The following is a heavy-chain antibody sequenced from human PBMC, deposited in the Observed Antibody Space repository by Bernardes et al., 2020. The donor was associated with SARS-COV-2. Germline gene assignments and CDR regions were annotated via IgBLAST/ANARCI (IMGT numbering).Heavy chain of an antibody. CDR2: ISYDGSNK. J-gene: IGHJ4*02. CDR3: AKGGWYYDSSGYIVY. D-gene: IGHD3-22*01. Sequence: GGSLRLSCAASGFTFSSYGMHWVRQAPGKGLEWVAVISYDGSNKYYADSVKGRFTISRDNSKNTLYLQMNSLRAEDTAVYYCAKGGWYYDSSGYIVYWGQGTLVTVSS. CDR1: GFTFSSYG. V-gene: IGHV3-30*18.